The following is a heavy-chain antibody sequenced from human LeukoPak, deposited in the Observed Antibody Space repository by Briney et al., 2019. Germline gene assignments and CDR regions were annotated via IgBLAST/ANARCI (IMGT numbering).Heavy chain of an antibody. CDR2: ISYDGSNK. J-gene: IGHJ6*02. CDR1: GFTFSSYG. V-gene: IGHV3-30*18. D-gene: IGHD2-8*01. Sequence: GGSLRLSCAASGFTFSSYGMHWVRQAPGKGLEWEAVISYDGSNKYYADSVKGRFTISRDNSKNTLYLQMNSLRAEDTAVYYCAKDNGGYQSYYYYYGMDVWGQGTTVTVSS. CDR3: AKDNGGYQSYYYYYGMDV.